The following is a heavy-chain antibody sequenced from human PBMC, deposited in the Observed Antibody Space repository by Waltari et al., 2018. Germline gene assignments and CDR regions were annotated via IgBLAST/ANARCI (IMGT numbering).Heavy chain of an antibody. CDR1: GYTFTSYA. CDR2: INTNPGNP. Sequence: QVQLVQSGSELKKPGASVKVSCKSSGYTFTSYALNWVRQAPGQGLEWMGLINTNPGNPTYAQGFTGRLVFSLDTSGSTASLQISSLKAEDTAVYYCASEHSRGMDVWGQGTTVIVSS. CDR3: ASEHSRGMDV. J-gene: IGHJ6*02. V-gene: IGHV7-4-1*02.